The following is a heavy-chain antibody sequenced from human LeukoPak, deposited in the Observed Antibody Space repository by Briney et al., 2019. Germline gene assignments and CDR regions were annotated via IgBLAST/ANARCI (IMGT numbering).Heavy chain of an antibody. V-gene: IGHV4-39*01. CDR2: IYYSGNT. Sequence: KPSETLSLTCTVSGGSISNSNYYWGWVRQPPGKGLEWIGTIYYSGNTYYNPSLKSRVTISVDTSKNQFSLRLTSVTAADTAVYFCMGHEEEDGYNAKPFDFWGQGTLVTVSS. CDR3: MGHEEEDGYNAKPFDF. D-gene: IGHD5-24*01. J-gene: IGHJ4*02. CDR1: GGSISNSNYY.